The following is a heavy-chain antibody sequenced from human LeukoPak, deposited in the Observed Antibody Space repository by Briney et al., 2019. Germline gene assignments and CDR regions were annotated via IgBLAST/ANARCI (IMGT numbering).Heavy chain of an antibody. Sequence: SETLSLTCTVSGGSISNYYWSWIRQPPGKGLEWIGYIYYSGSTNYNPSLRSGGTISVDKSKNQFSLKLSSVTAADTAVYYCARSHGSGSYYNLNDYWGQGTLVTVSS. CDR3: ARSHGSGSYYNLNDY. D-gene: IGHD3-10*01. CDR2: IYYSGST. CDR1: GGSISNYY. J-gene: IGHJ4*02. V-gene: IGHV4-59*01.